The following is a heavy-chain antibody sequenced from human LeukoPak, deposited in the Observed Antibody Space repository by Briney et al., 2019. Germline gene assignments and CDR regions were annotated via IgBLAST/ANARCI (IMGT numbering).Heavy chain of an antibody. J-gene: IGHJ4*02. Sequence: GRSLRLSCAASGFTFRSYGMHWVRQAPGKGLEWVAVISYDGSNKYYADSVKGRFTISRDNSKNTLYLQMNSLRAEDTAVYYCATVFEYWGQGTLVTVSS. CDR3: ATVFEY. V-gene: IGHV3-30*03. CDR2: ISYDGSNK. CDR1: GFTFRSYG.